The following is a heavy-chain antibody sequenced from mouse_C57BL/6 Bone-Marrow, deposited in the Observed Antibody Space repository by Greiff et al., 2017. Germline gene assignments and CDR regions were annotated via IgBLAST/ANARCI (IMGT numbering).Heavy chain of an antibody. Sequence: LQQSGPELVKPGASVKISCKASGYSFTGYYMHWVKQRSEKSLEWIGEINPSTGGTSYNQKFKGKATLTVDPSSSTAYMQLKSLTSEDSAVYYCARERLRYYAMDYWGQGTAVTVSS. CDR3: ARERLRYYAMDY. D-gene: IGHD2-4*01. V-gene: IGHV1-43*01. CDR2: INPSTGGT. CDR1: GYSFTGYY. J-gene: IGHJ4*01.